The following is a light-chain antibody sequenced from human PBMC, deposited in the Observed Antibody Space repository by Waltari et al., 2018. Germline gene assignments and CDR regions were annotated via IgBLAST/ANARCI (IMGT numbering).Light chain of an antibody. Sequence: SYVLTQPPSVSVAPGKTARITCGGNNIGGKRVHWYQQRPGQAPLLVIYDDRDRPSGRPERFSSSNSGNTATLTISRVEGEDEADYYCQVWDTTSDHVVFGGGTQLTVL. CDR1: NIGGKR. CDR2: DDR. CDR3: QVWDTTSDHVV. J-gene: IGLJ2*01. V-gene: IGLV3-21*03.